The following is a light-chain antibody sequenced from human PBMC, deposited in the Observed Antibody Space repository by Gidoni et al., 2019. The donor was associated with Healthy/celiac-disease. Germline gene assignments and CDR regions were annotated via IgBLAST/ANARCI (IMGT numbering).Light chain of an antibody. CDR2: GSS. V-gene: IGKV3-20*01. Sequence: IVLTQSPGTLSLSPGERATLPCRASQSVSSCYLAWYQQTPGQAPRLLIYGSSSRATGIPDRCSGSGSGTDFTLTISRLEPEDFAVYYCQQYGSSPPITFGQGTRLEIK. CDR3: QQYGSSPPIT. J-gene: IGKJ5*01. CDR1: QSVSSCY.